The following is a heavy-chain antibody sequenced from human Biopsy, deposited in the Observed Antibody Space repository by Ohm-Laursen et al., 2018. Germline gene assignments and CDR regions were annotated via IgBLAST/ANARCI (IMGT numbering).Heavy chain of an antibody. V-gene: IGHV4-59*11. CDR2: ISHTGYT. J-gene: IGHJ1*01. Sequence: SETLSLTCSVSGGSFTGHYWTWIRQPPGKGLEWIGHISHTGYTSYKSSLKSRVTISLDTSRKHFSLGLTSLAAADTAVYYCARGSNEYGGLYFPHWGQGTLVTVS. CDR1: GGSFTGHY. D-gene: IGHD4-23*01. CDR3: ARGSNEYGGLYFPH.